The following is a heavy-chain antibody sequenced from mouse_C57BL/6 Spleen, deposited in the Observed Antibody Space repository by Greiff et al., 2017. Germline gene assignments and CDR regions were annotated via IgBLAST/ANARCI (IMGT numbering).Heavy chain of an antibody. CDR2: FISAGSYT. Sequence: EVKLMESGGDLVKPGGSLKLSCAATGFTFSSCGMSRFRQTPAKSLLWFATFISAGSYTYYPASLKGRFTISRDNAKNTLYLQMSSLESEDTARDYCASHCYGDLDYWGKGTTVTVSS. J-gene: IGHJ4*01. D-gene: IGHD1-1*02. V-gene: IGHV5-6*01. CDR3: ASHCYGDLDY. CDR1: GFTFSSCG.